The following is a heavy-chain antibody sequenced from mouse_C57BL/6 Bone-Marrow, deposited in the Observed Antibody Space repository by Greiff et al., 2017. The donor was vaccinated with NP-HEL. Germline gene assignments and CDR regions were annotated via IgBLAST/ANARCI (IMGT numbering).Heavy chain of an antibody. CDR3: TREHYFYAMDY. V-gene: IGHV1-15*01. CDR1: GYTFTDYE. J-gene: IGHJ4*01. Sequence: QVQLKESGAELVRPGASVTLSCKASGYTFTDYEMHWVKQTPVHGLEWIGAIDPETGGTAYNQKFKGKAILTADKSSSTAYMELRSLTSEDSAVYYCTREHYFYAMDYWGQGTSVTVSS. CDR2: IDPETGGT.